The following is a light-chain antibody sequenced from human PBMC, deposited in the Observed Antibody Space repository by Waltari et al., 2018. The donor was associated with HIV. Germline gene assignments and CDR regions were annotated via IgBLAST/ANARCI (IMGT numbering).Light chain of an antibody. V-gene: IGKV2-30*01. CDR3: MQGTHFLT. CDR2: KVS. J-gene: IGKJ4*01. Sequence: DVVMPQTPVSLPVTLGQSASVSFKSSQSLESTDGNTYLNWFHQRPGHPPRRLIYKVSNRDSGVSDRFSGSGSGTEFTLKITTVEAEDAGIYFCMQGTHFLTFGGGTKV. CDR1: QSLESTDGNTY.